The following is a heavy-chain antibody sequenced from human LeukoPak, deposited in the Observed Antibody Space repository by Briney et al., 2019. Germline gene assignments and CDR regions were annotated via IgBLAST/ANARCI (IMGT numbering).Heavy chain of an antibody. CDR3: ARHGIVDSSRKYYFDY. J-gene: IGHJ4*02. V-gene: IGHV4-59*08. CDR1: GGSISTYY. CDR2: IYYSGST. Sequence: PSETLSLTCPVSGGSISTYYWSWIRQPPGKGLEWIGYIYYSGSTSYNPSLKSRVTISVDTSKNQLSLELSSVTAADTAVYYCARHGIVDSSRKYYFDYWGQGTLVTVSS. D-gene: IGHD6-13*01.